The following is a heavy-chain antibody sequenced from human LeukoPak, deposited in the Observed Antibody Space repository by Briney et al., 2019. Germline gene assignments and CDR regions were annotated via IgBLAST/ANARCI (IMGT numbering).Heavy chain of an antibody. J-gene: IGHJ4*02. CDR2: FSGSGGST. Sequence: GGSLRLSCAASGFTFSSYAMSWVHQAPGKGLEWVSAFSGSGGSTYYADSVKGRFTISRDNSKNTLYLQMNSLRAEDTAVYYCAKFLPTHSVVANYYLDYWGQGTLVTVSS. CDR1: GFTFSSYA. D-gene: IGHD2-21*01. CDR3: AKFLPTHSVVANYYLDY. V-gene: IGHV3-23*01.